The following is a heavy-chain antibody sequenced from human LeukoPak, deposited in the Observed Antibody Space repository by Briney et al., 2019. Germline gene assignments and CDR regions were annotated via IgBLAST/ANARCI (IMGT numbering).Heavy chain of an antibody. V-gene: IGHV3-23*01. CDR3: AKDLAPHTIFGVSIHY. CDR2: ISGSGGST. CDR1: GFTFSSYA. J-gene: IGHJ4*02. D-gene: IGHD3-3*01. Sequence: GGSLRLSCAASGFTFSSYAMSWVRQAPGKGMEWVSFISGSGGSTYYAGSVKGGLIISRENTKKTMYLQMNSLRAEDTAIYYCAKDLAPHTIFGVSIHYWGQGTLVTVSS.